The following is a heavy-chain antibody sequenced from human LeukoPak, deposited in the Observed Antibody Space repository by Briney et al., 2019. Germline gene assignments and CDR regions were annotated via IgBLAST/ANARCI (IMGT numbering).Heavy chain of an antibody. D-gene: IGHD3-22*01. V-gene: IGHV3-48*03. Sequence: PGGSLRLSCAASGFTFRRYEMNWVRQAPGEGLEWVSYIASSGSTIYYADSVKGRFTISRDNAKNSLYLQMNSLRAEDTAVYYCARANYYDISGYDYWGQGTLVTVS. CDR2: IASSGSTI. CDR1: GFTFRRYE. J-gene: IGHJ4*02. CDR3: ARANYYDISGYDY.